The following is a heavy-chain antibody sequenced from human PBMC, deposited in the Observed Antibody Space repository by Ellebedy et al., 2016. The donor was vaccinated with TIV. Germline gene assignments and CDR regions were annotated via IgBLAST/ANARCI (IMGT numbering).Heavy chain of an antibody. V-gene: IGHV4-34*01. Sequence: SETLSLTXAVYGGSFSGYYWSWIRQPPGKGLEWIGEINHSGSTNYNPSLKSRVTISVDTSKNQFSLKLSSVTAADTAVYYCARGLVVTPVDYWGQGTLVTVSS. J-gene: IGHJ4*02. CDR3: ARGLVVTPVDY. CDR1: GGSFSGYY. D-gene: IGHD4-23*01. CDR2: INHSGST.